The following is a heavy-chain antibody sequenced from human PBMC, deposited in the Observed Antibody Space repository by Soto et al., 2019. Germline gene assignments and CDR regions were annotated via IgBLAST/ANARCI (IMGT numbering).Heavy chain of an antibody. J-gene: IGHJ5*02. D-gene: IGHD1-1*01. CDR2: IYATGTT. Sequence: PSETLSLTCTVSGASISGFYWSWIRKSARKGLEWIGRIYATGTTDYNPSLKSRVMMSVDTSKKQFSLKLRSVTAADTAVYYCGRDGTNMLRNWFYPWGQGISVTVSS. CDR1: GASISGFY. CDR3: GRDGTNMLRNWFYP. V-gene: IGHV4-4*07.